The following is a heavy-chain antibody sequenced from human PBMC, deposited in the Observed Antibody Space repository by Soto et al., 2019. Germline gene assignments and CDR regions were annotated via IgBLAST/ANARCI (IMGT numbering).Heavy chain of an antibody. Sequence: QVQLVESGGGVVQPGRSLRLSCAASGFPFSSYAMHWVRQAPGKGLEWVAVISYDGSNKYYADSVKGRFTISRDNSKNTLYLQMNSLRAEDTAVYYCARDLTTVVTPYYFDYWGQGTLVTVSS. CDR1: GFPFSSYA. CDR3: ARDLTTVVTPYYFDY. CDR2: ISYDGSNK. V-gene: IGHV3-30-3*01. D-gene: IGHD4-17*01. J-gene: IGHJ4*02.